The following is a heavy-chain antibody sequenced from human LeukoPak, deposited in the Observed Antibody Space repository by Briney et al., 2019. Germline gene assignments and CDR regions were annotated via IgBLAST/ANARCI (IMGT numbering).Heavy chain of an antibody. CDR1: GGSFSGYY. Sequence: SETLSLTCAVYGGSFSGYYWSWIRQPPGKGLEWIGEINHSGSTDYNPSLKSRVTISVDTSKNQFSLKLSSVTAADTAVYYCARGLRYYGSGSYGPSLDYWGQGTLVTVSS. J-gene: IGHJ4*02. CDR2: INHSGST. D-gene: IGHD3-10*01. V-gene: IGHV4-34*01. CDR3: ARGLRYYGSGSYGPSLDY.